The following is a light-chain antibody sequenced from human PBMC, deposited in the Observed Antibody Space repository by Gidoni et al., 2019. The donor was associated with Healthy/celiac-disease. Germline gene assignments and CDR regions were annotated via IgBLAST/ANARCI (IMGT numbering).Light chain of an antibody. CDR2: EVS. CDR3: SSYTSSSTWV. CDR1: SSDVGGYNY. J-gene: IGLJ3*02. V-gene: IGLV2-14*01. Sequence: QSALTQPASVSGSPGQSINISCTGTSSDVGGYNYVSWYQQHPGKAPKLMIYEVSNRPSGVPDRFSGSKSGNTASLTISGLQAEDEADYYCSSYTSSSTWVFGGGTKLTVL.